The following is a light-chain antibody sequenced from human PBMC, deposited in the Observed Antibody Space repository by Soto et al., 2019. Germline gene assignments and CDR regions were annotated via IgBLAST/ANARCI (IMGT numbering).Light chain of an antibody. CDR2: EGT. CDR3: CSYASSGTYVV. V-gene: IGLV2-23*01. Sequence: QSALTQPASVSGSPGQSITISCTGTSSNVGSYNLVSWYQQHPGKAPKLMIYEGTKRPSGVSNRFSGSRSGNTASLTISGLQAEDEADYYCCSYASSGTYVVFGGGTKRPS. CDR1: SSNVGSYNL. J-gene: IGLJ2*01.